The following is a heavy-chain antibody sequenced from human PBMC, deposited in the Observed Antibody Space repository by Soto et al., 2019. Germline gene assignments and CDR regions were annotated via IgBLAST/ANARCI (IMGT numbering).Heavy chain of an antibody. CDR1: GGSFSGYY. J-gene: IGHJ5*02. D-gene: IGHD3-3*01. CDR2: INHSGST. V-gene: IGHV4-34*01. Sequence: SETLSLTCAVYGGSFSGYYWSWIRQPPGKGLEWIGEINHSGSTNYNPSLKSRVTISVDTSKNQFSLKLSSVTAADTAVYYCARARSGRAPFDPWGQGTLVTVSS. CDR3: ARARSGRAPFDP.